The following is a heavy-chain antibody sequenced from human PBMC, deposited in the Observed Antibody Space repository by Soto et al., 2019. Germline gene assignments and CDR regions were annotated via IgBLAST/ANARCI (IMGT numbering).Heavy chain of an antibody. CDR3: ARLYCGSTNCYDLFHY. D-gene: IGHD2-2*01. Sequence: TLSLTCTVSGGSISNYYWGWIRQPPGKGLEWLGYIYYSGSTNYNPSLKSRVTISVDTSKNQFSLKLRSVTAADTAVYYCARLYCGSTNCYDLFHYWGQGTLVTVSS. CDR2: IYYSGST. V-gene: IGHV4-59*01. J-gene: IGHJ4*02. CDR1: GGSISNYY.